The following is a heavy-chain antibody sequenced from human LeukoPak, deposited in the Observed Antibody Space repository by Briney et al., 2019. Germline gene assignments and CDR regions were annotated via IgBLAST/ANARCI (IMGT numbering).Heavy chain of an antibody. Sequence: TLSLTCTVSGGSICSGGYYWSWIRQHPGKGLEWIGYIYYSGSTYYNPSLKSRVTISVDTSKNQFSLKLSSVTAADTAVYYCARENLRGDSVAFDIWGQGTMVTVSS. CDR3: ARENLRGDSVAFDI. J-gene: IGHJ3*02. D-gene: IGHD2-21*01. V-gene: IGHV4-31*03. CDR2: IYYSGST. CDR1: GGSICSGGYY.